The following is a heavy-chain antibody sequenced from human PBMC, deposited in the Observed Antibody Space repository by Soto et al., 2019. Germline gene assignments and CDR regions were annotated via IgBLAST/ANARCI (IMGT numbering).Heavy chain of an antibody. CDR1: GFTFTSYS. D-gene: IGHD6-19*01. Sequence: EVQLVESGGGLVKPGGSLRLSCAASGFTFTSYSMNWVRQAPGKGLEWVSSISSSSSYIYYADSVKGRFTISRDNAKNSLYLQMNSLRAEDTAVDYCARDDGGSGWSNDYWGQGTLVTVSS. CDR3: ARDDGGSGWSNDY. V-gene: IGHV3-21*01. CDR2: ISSSSSYI. J-gene: IGHJ4*02.